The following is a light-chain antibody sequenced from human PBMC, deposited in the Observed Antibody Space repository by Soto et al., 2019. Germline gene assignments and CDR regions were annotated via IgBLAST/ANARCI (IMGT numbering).Light chain of an antibody. V-gene: IGKV4-1*01. Sequence: DIVMTQSPDSLAVSLGERATINCKSSQSVLYSSNNKNYLAWYQQKPGQPPKLLIYWASTRESGVPDRFSGSGSGTDFTLTISSLQAEDLAVYYCQQYYSTRFTFGPGTKVDIK. J-gene: IGKJ3*01. CDR1: QSVLYSSNNKNY. CDR2: WAS. CDR3: QQYYSTRFT.